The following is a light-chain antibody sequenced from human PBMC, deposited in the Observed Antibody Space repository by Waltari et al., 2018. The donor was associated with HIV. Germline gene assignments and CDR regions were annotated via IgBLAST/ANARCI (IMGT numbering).Light chain of an antibody. V-gene: IGKV4-1*01. CDR3: QQSYATPT. Sequence: IVMTQSPGSLAVSLGETAIINCKSSQSVLYTSDKRNYIAWYQQRPGQPPKLLIYWASMRESGVPARFSGSWSGTNFSLTVTNMHSEDVAMYYCQQSYATPTFGQGTKLEI. J-gene: IGKJ1*01. CDR1: QSVLYTSDKRNY. CDR2: WAS.